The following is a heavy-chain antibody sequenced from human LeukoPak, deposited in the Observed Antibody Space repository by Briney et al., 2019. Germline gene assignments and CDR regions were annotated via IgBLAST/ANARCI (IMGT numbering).Heavy chain of an antibody. V-gene: IGHV3-23*01. J-gene: IGHJ4*02. Sequence: PGGSLRLSCVASGFTFNNYAMHWARQAPGKGLEWVSGIFGSGGSAHYADSVKGRFTISRDNSKNTVYLQINSLRVEDTAVYYCGKTTTGYSSGRYPGWPVDYWGQGSLVTVSS. CDR2: IFGSGGSA. CDR3: GKTTTGYSSGRYPGWPVDY. CDR1: GFTFNNYA. D-gene: IGHD6-19*01.